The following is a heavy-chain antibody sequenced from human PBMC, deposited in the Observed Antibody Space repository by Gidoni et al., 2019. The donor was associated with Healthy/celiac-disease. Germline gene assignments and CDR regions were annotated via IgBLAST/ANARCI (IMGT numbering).Heavy chain of an antibody. D-gene: IGHD3-9*01. V-gene: IGHV3-30-3*01. CDR3: ASVRYFDWLLPIDY. CDR1: GFTFGSYA. Sequence: QVQLVESGGGVVQPGRSLRLSCAASGFTFGSYAMHWVRQAPGKGLEWVAVISYDGSNKYYADSVKGRFTISRDNSKNTLYLQMNSLRAEDTAVYYCASVRYFDWLLPIDYWGQGTLVTVSS. CDR2: ISYDGSNK. J-gene: IGHJ4*02.